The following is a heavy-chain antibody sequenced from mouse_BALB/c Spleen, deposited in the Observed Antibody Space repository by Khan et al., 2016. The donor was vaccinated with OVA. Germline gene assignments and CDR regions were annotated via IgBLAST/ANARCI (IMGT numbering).Heavy chain of an antibody. V-gene: IGHV5-6-4*01. D-gene: IGHD1-1*01. CDR1: GFSFSSYS. Sequence: EVELVESGGGLVRPGGSLKLSCAASGFSFSSYSMSWVRQTPEKRLEWVATISSGGSYTYYPDSVKGRFTFSRDNAKNTLYLQMSSLKSEDTAMYYCTRHRGYYGSNRYFDYWGQGTTLTVSA. CDR3: TRHRGYYGSNRYFDY. J-gene: IGHJ2*01. CDR2: ISSGGSYT.